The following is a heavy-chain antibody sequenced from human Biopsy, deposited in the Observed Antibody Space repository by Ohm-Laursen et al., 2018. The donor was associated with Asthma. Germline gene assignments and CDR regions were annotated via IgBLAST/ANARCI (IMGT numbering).Heavy chain of an antibody. V-gene: IGHV3-66*03. Sequence: SLRLSCAASGFAVSRDYMFWVRQAPGRGLEWVAATTWNSGSRVYAVSVKGRFTISRDNSKNTLYLQMNSLRAEDTAVYYCSREEPTSGWYQGSILRWGQGTLVTVSS. D-gene: IGHD6-19*01. CDR3: SREEPTSGWYQGSILR. CDR2: TTWNSGSR. CDR1: GFAVSRDY. J-gene: IGHJ4*02.